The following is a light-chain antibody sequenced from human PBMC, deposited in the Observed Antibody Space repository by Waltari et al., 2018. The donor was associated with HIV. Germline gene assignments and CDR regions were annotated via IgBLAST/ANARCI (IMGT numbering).Light chain of an antibody. CDR1: SPNIGEPRYG. V-gene: IGLV1-40*01. J-gene: IGLJ2*01. CDR2: DNN. Sequence: QSVLTQPPSVSGVPGQTVTISCTGTSPNIGEPRYGAQWYQHLPGTAPKLLIYDNNNRPSGVPARFSGFKSGASASLVITGVQAEDEADYYCQSYDRNLPGIVFGGGTKLTV. CDR3: QSYDRNLPGIV.